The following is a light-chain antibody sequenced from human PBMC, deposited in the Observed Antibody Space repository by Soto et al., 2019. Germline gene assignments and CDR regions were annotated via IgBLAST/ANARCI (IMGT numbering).Light chain of an antibody. CDR1: QSVLYSSNNRNY. CDR3: QQYYNTPLT. V-gene: IGKV4-1*01. J-gene: IGKJ4*01. CDR2: WAS. Sequence: IVMTQSPDYLAVSLGERVTINCKSSQSVLYSSNNRNYLAWFQQKPAQPPKLLIYWASTREYGVPERFSGSGSGTDFTLTISGLQAEDVAVYYGQQYYNTPLTVGGGTKVEI.